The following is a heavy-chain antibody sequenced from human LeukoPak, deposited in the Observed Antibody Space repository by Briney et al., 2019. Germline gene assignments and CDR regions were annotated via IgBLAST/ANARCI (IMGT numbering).Heavy chain of an antibody. J-gene: IGHJ6*03. CDR3: ARLSVIVGAALEYYYYYMDV. CDR1: GGSISSSSYY. V-gene: IGHV4-39*01. D-gene: IGHD1-26*01. CDR2: IYYSGSS. Sequence: SETLSLTCFVSGGSISSSSYYWGWIRQPPGKGLEWIGSIYYSGSSYYNPSLKSRVTISVDTSKNQFSLKLSSVTAADTAVYYCARLSVIVGAALEYYYYYMDVWGQGTTVTVSS.